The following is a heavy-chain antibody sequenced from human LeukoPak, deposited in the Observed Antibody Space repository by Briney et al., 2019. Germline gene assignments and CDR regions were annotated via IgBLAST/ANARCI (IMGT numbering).Heavy chain of an antibody. CDR3: ATDRVYRSSGRSWGFFDY. V-gene: IGHV1-24*01. CDR1: EYSLSDLS. J-gene: IGHJ4*02. Sequence: ASVKVSCKISEYSLSDLSIHWVREAPGEGLERMGGFDAENNKMVYSQRFQGRVTMTEDTSADTAYMELTGLRSEDTAMYFCATDRVYRSSGRSWGFFDYWGQGTLVIVSS. CDR2: FDAENNKM. D-gene: IGHD6-19*01.